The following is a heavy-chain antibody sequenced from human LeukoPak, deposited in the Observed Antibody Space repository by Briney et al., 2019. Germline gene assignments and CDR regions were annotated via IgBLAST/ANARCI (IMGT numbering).Heavy chain of an antibody. J-gene: IGHJ6*02. V-gene: IGHV4-34*01. CDR2: INHSGST. Sequence: SETLSLTCAVYGGSFSGYYWSWIRQPPGKGLEWIGEINHSGSTNYNPSLKSRVTISVDTSKNQFSLKLSSVTAADTAVYYCARGPPRSYYYYYYGMDVWGQGTTVTASS. CDR1: GGSFSGYY. D-gene: IGHD4-17*01. CDR3: ARGPPRSYYYYYYGMDV.